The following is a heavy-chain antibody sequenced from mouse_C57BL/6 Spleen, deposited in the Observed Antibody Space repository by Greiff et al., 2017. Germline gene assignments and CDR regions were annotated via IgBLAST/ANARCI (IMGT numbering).Heavy chain of an antibody. CDR3: ARDRSSGLFDY. CDR1: GFTFSDYY. Sequence: EVQVVESEGGLVQPGSSMKLSCTASGFTFSDYYMAWVRQVPEKGLEWVANITYDGSSTYYLDSLKSRFIISRDNAKNILYLQMSSLKSEDTATYDCARDRSSGLFDYWGQGTTLTVAS. D-gene: IGHD3-2*02. J-gene: IGHJ2*01. CDR2: ITYDGSST. V-gene: IGHV5-16*01.